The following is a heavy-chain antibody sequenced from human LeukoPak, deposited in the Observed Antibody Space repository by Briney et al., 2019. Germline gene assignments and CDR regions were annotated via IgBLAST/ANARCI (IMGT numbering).Heavy chain of an antibody. J-gene: IGHJ4*02. D-gene: IGHD1-26*01. CDR1: GFAFSSYA. CDR2: ISGSGGST. CDR3: ANWDPFDY. V-gene: IGHV3-23*01. Sequence: GGSLRLSCAASGFAFSSYAMSWVRQAPGKGLEWVSTISGSGGSTYYADSVKGRFTISRDKSKNTVYLQMNSLRAEDTAVYYCANWDPFDYWGQGTLVTVYS.